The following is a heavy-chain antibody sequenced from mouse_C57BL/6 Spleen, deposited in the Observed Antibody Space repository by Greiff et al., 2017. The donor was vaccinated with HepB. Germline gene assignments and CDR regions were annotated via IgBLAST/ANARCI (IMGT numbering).Heavy chain of an antibody. V-gene: IGHV1-55*01. CDR2: IYPGSGST. Sequence: QVQLQQPGAELVKPGASVKMSCKASGYTFTSYWITWVKQRPGQGLEWIGDIYPGSGSTNYNEKFKSKATLTVDTSSSTAYMQLSSLTSEDSAVYYCARRIGYGSSYYAMDYWGQGTSVTVSS. CDR1: GYTFTSYW. CDR3: ARRIGYGSSYYAMDY. D-gene: IGHD1-1*01. J-gene: IGHJ4*01.